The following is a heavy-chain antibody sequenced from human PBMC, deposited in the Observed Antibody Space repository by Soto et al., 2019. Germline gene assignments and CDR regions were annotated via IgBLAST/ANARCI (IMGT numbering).Heavy chain of an antibody. CDR1: GFTFSDFY. CDR3: DRVRAIDFSEYFDY. J-gene: IGHJ4*02. V-gene: IGHV3-11*05. Sequence: GASLRLSCAASGFTFSDFYMNWIRQAPGKGLEWVSYISRSSSYTNYADSVKGRFTISRDNSKNTLYLQMNSLRAEDTAVYYCDRVRAIDFSEYFDYWGQGTLVTVSS. D-gene: IGHD3-3*01. CDR2: ISRSSSYT.